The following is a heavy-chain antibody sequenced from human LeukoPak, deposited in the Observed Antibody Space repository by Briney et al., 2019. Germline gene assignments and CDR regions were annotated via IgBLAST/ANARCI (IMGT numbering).Heavy chain of an antibody. Sequence: SETLSLTCTVAGGSIRSYYWSWIRQPPGKGLEWIGYIYYSGSTDSNPSLKSRVTISVDTSKNQIFLKLSSVTAADTAVYYCARTYCSGGSCHFDYWGQGTLVTVSS. CDR2: IYYSGST. V-gene: IGHV4-59*08. D-gene: IGHD2-15*01. J-gene: IGHJ4*02. CDR3: ARTYCSGGSCHFDY. CDR1: GGSIRSYY.